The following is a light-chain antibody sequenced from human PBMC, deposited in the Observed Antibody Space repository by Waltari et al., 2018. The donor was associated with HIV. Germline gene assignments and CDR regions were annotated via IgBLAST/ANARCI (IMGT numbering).Light chain of an antibody. Sequence: DIQMTQSPSSMPASVGDEVPITCRATQFISTSLAWYQQTPNRAPKLLIFDASRLQSGAPSRFSGRGSGTQFTLTINRLQPEDVATYYCQQANSFPHTFGQGT. CDR3: QQANSFPHT. CDR1: QFISTS. CDR2: DAS. V-gene: IGKV1-12*01. J-gene: IGKJ2*01.